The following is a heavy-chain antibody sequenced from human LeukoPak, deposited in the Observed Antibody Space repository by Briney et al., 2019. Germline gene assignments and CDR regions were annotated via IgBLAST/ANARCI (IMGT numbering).Heavy chain of an antibody. D-gene: IGHD6-25*01. J-gene: IGHJ6*02. CDR1: GFTFSSYA. CDR2: ISYDGTNK. V-gene: IGHV3-30*17. Sequence: PGGSLRLSCAASGFTFSSYAMHWVRQAPGKGLEWVALISYDGTNKFYEDSVKGRFTISRDNSKNTLYLQMNSLRAEDTAVYYCAKDQRQEQYYYGMDVWGQGTTVTVSS. CDR3: AKDQRQEQYYYGMDV.